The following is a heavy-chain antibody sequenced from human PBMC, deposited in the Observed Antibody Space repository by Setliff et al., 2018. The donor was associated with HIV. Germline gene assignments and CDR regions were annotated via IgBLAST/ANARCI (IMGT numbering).Heavy chain of an antibody. D-gene: IGHD3-10*01. J-gene: IGHJ6*02. Sequence: QPGGSLRLSCAASGFTFRDYAMNWVRQAPRKGLEWVSGISGTPHYADSVRGRFTISRDDSKSTLYLHMNSLRAEDTAIYYCARGSLRGVLALGMDVWGQGTTVTAP. V-gene: IGHV3-23*01. CDR3: ARGSLRGVLALGMDV. CDR2: ISGTP. CDR1: GFTFRDYA.